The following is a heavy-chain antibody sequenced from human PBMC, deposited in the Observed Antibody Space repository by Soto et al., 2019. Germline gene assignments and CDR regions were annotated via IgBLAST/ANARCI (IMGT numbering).Heavy chain of an antibody. J-gene: IGHJ6*02. CDR2: IDSYTGNT. V-gene: IGHV1-18*04. Sequence: QAQLVQCGSEVKRSGASVKVSCKASGYTLLSYSITWVRQAPGQGVEWIGWIDSYTGNTNYEQKFQGRVTMTTESPTSTAYMELRGLRSDDSAIYYCAIDYALADNHGMDVWGQGTTVIVS. CDR3: AIDYALADNHGMDV. CDR1: GYTLLSYS. D-gene: IGHD4-17*01.